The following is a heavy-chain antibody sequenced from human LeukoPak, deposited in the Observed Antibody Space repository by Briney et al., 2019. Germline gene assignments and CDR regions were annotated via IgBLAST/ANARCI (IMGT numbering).Heavy chain of an antibody. CDR2: ISGYNGDT. CDR3: ARDAMYSSSWYGWFDP. D-gene: IGHD6-13*01. Sequence: ASVKVSCKASDYTFTSYGISWVRQAPGQGLEWMGWISGYNGDTNYAQKLQGRVTMTTDTSTSTAYMELRSLRSDDTAVYYCARDAMYSSSWYGWFDPWGQGTLVTVSS. V-gene: IGHV1-18*01. J-gene: IGHJ5*02. CDR1: DYTFTSYG.